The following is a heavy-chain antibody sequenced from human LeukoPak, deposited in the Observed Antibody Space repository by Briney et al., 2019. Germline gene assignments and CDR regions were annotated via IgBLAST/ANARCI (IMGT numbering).Heavy chain of an antibody. CDR1: GFTVSSNY. J-gene: IGHJ4*02. V-gene: IGHV3-53*01. CDR3: AREREGYYFDY. D-gene: IGHD1-26*01. Sequence: PGGSLRLSCAASGFTVSSNYMSWVRQAPGKGLERVSVIYSGGSTYYADSVKGRFTISRDNSKNTLYLQMNSLRAEDTAVYYCAREREGYYFDYWGQGTLVTVSS. CDR2: IYSGGST.